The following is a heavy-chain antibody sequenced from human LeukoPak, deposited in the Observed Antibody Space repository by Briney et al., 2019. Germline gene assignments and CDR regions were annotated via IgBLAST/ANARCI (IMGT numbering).Heavy chain of an antibody. J-gene: IGHJ4*02. CDR1: GGSISSSSYY. CDR3: ARYYRPAYYFDY. Sequence: SETLSLTCTVSGGSISSSSYYWGWIRQPPGKGLEWIGSIYYSGSTYYNPSLKSRVTISVDTSKNQFSLKLSSVTAADTAVYSCARYYRPAYYFDYWGQGTLLTVSS. D-gene: IGHD2/OR15-2a*01. V-gene: IGHV4-39*07. CDR2: IYYSGST.